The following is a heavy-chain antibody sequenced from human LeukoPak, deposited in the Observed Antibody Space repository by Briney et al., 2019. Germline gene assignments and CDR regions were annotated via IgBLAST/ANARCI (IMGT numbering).Heavy chain of an antibody. CDR1: GFTFSRYY. Sequence: PGGSLRLSCAASGFTFSRYYMNWVRQAPGKGLEWVSSISSSSNYIYYADSVKGRFTISRDNAKNSLYLQMNSLRAEDTAVYYCARDADGGSWYFDAFDIWGQGTMVTVSS. V-gene: IGHV3-21*01. CDR3: ARDADGGSWYFDAFDI. D-gene: IGHD6-13*01. CDR2: ISSSSNYI. J-gene: IGHJ3*02.